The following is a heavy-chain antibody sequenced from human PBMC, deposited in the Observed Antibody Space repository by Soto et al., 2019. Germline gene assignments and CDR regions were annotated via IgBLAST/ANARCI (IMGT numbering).Heavy chain of an antibody. CDR1: GGSISSSNW. D-gene: IGHD4-17*01. V-gene: IGHV4-4*03. Sequence: PDTLPLTCSVSGGSISSSNWWSWVRQPPGKGLEWIGEIYHSGSTNYNPSLKSRVTISVDKPKNQFSLKLSSVTAADTAVYYCARSPYFGDYVDYYYGMVVWGQGPTVTVS. J-gene: IGHJ6*02. CDR3: ARSPYFGDYVDYYYGMVV. CDR2: IYHSGST.